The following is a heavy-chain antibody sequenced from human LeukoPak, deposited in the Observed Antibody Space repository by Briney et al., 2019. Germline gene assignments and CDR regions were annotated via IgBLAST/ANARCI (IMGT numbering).Heavy chain of an antibody. V-gene: IGHV3-7*01. Sequence: GGSLRLSCAASGFTFSSYWMTWVRQAPGKGLEWVANIKQDGSEKYYMDSVKGRFTISRDNAKNSLYLQMNSLRAEDTAVYYCARDLTVGPTTDYFDYWGQGTLVTVSS. CDR3: ARDLTVGPTTDYFDY. CDR1: GFTFSSYW. J-gene: IGHJ4*02. D-gene: IGHD1-26*01. CDR2: IKQDGSEK.